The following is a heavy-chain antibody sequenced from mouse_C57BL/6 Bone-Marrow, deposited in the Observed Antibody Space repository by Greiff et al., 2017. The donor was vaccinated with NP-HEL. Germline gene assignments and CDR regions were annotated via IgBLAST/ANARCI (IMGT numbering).Heavy chain of an antibody. CDR2: ISYSGST. J-gene: IGHJ4*01. V-gene: IGHV3-8*01. CDR1: GYSITSDY. Sequence: VQLQQSGPGLAKPSQTLSLTCSVTGYSITSDYWNWIRKFPGNKLEYMGYISYSGSTYYNPSLKSRISITRDTSKNQYYLQLNSETTEDTATYYCARSPLWLRRNYYAMDYWGQGTSVTVSS. D-gene: IGHD2-2*01. CDR3: ARSPLWLRRNYYAMDY.